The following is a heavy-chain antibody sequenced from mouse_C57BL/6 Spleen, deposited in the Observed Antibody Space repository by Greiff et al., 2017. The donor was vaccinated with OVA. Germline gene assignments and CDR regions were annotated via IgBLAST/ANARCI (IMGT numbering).Heavy chain of an antibody. D-gene: IGHD1-1*01. Sequence: QVQLQQPGAELVRPGSSVKLSCKASGYTFTSYWMHWVKQRPIQGLEWIGNIDPSDSETHYNQKFKDKATLTVDKSSSTAYMQLSSLTSEDSAVYYCARSLITTVEGYYFDYWGQGTTRTVSS. J-gene: IGHJ2*01. CDR3: ARSLITTVEGYYFDY. CDR2: IDPSDSET. V-gene: IGHV1-52*01. CDR1: GYTFTSYW.